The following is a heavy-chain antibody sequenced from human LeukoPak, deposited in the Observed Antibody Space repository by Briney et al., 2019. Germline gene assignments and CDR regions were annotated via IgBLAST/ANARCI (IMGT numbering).Heavy chain of an antibody. CDR3: AAESERWLVRS. D-gene: IGHD6-19*01. CDR1: GASISSGNYY. V-gene: IGHV4-61*02. J-gene: IGHJ4*02. Sequence: SSETLSLTCTVSGASISSGNYYWSWIRQPAGEGLEWIGRVQTRGSTSYNPSLKSQVTISIDTSKNQFSLKLTSVTAADTAVYYCAAESERWLVRSWGQGTLVTVSS. CDR2: VQTRGST.